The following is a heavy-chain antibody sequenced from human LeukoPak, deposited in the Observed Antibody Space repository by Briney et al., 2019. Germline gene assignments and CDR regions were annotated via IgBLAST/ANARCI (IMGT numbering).Heavy chain of an antibody. CDR2: IIPIFGTA. D-gene: IGHD3-9*01. Sequence: SVKVSCKASGGTFISYAISWVRQAPGQGREWMGGIIPIFGTANYAQKFQGRVTITTDESTSTAYMELSSLRSEDTAVYYCARELRYFDWLPDYWGQGTLVTVSS. CDR1: GGTFISYA. V-gene: IGHV1-69*05. CDR3: ARELRYFDWLPDY. J-gene: IGHJ4*02.